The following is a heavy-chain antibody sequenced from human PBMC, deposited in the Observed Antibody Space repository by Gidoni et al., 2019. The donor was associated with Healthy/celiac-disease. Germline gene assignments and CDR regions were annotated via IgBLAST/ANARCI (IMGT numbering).Heavy chain of an antibody. D-gene: IGHD6-13*01. CDR1: GGSVSNADYY. J-gene: IGHJ4*02. V-gene: IGHV4-39*07. CDR3: ARDVRYSSSWSHFDF. CDR2: VYYRGTT. Sequence: QLHLQESGPRLVRPSETLSLTCTVSGGSVSNADYYWGWIRQSPGKGLEWIVTVYYRGTTYYNPSLKSRVTISPDTSQIQFSLRLSSVTAADTAVYYCARDVRYSSSWSHFDFWGQGTLVTVSS.